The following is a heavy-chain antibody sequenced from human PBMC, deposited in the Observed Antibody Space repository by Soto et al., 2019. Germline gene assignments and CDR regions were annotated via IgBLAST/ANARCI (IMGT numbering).Heavy chain of an antibody. CDR1: GGTFSSYA. D-gene: IGHD2-15*01. V-gene: IGHV1-69*13. J-gene: IGHJ6*02. CDR3: ARDSRCSGGSCHFPHYYYYGMDV. CDR2: IIPIFGTA. Sequence: ASVKVSCKASGGTFSSYAISWVRQAPGQGLEWMGGIIPIFGTANYAQKFQGRVTITADESTSTAYMELSSLRSEDTAVYYCARDSRCSGGSCHFPHYYYYGMDVWGQGTTVTVSS.